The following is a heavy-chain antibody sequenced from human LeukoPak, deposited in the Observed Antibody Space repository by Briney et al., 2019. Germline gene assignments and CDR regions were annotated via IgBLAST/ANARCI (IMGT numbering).Heavy chain of an antibody. CDR2: IYYSGST. J-gene: IGHJ6*03. V-gene: IGHV4-39*07. Sequence: SETLSLTCTVSGGSISSSSCYWGWIRQPPGKGLERIGSIYYSGSTYYNPSLKSRVTISVGTSKNQFSLKLSSVTAADTAVYYCARLTMVRGKSYYYYMDVWGKGTTVTVSS. CDR1: GGSISSSSCY. CDR3: ARLTMVRGKSYYYYMDV. D-gene: IGHD3-10*01.